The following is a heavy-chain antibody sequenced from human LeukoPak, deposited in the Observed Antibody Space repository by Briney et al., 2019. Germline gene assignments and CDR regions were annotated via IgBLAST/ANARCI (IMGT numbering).Heavy chain of an antibody. CDR1: GFTFGDYA. CDR2: IRSKAYGGTT. Sequence: GGSLRLSCTASGFTFGDYAMSWFRQAPGKGLEWVGFIRSKAYGGTTEYAASVKGRFTISRDDSKSIAYLQMNSLKTEDTAVYYCTRASRSMVRGVIIKGGYWGQGTLVTVSS. CDR3: TRASRSMVRGVIIKGGY. V-gene: IGHV3-49*03. D-gene: IGHD3-10*01. J-gene: IGHJ4*02.